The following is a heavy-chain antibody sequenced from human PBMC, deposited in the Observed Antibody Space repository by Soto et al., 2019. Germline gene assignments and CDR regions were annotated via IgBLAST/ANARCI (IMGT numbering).Heavy chain of an antibody. CDR2: IYHTEST. CDR3: ARVYYYDSSGYYGWWFDP. V-gene: IGHV4-30-2*01. Sequence: SETLSLTCTVSGGSVSSGSYYWSWIRQPPGKGLEWIGYIYHTESTYYNPSLKSRVTISVDRSKNQFSLKLSSVTAADTAVYYCARVYYYDSSGYYGWWFDPWGQGTLVTVSS. J-gene: IGHJ5*02. D-gene: IGHD3-22*01. CDR1: GGSVSSGSYY.